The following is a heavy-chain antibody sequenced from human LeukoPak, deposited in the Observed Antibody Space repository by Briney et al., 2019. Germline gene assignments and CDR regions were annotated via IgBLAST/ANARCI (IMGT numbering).Heavy chain of an antibody. Sequence: ASVKVSCKASGYTFTGYYMHWVRQAPGQGLEWMGWINPNSGGTNYAQKFQGRVTMTRDTSISAAYMELSRLRSDDTAVYYCARGGTTAISPSGYWGQGTLVTVSS. V-gene: IGHV1-2*02. CDR1: GYTFTGYY. CDR3: ARGGTTAISPSGY. D-gene: IGHD2-21*02. CDR2: INPNSGGT. J-gene: IGHJ4*02.